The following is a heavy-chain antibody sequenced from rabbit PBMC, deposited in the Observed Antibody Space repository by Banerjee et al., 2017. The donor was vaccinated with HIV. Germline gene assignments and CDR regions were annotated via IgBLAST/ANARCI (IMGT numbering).Heavy chain of an antibody. J-gene: IGHJ4*01. D-gene: IGHD6-1*01. Sequence: QQQLEESGGGLAKPGGTLTLTCTASGFSFSSAYNMCWVRQAPGKGLELIGCMDTGSGSTDYASWAKGRFTISRNTNQNTVTLQMTSLTAADTATYFCARDMVGTALYWGLWGQGTLVTVS. V-gene: IGHV1S43*01. CDR1: GFSFSSAYN. CDR3: ARDMVGTALYWGL. CDR2: MDTGSGST.